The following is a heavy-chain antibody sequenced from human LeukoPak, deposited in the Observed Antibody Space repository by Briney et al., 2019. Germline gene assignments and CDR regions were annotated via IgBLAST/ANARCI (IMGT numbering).Heavy chain of an antibody. J-gene: IGHJ4*02. Sequence: GGSLRLSCAASGFTFSSYAMSWVRQAPGKWLEWVSAISGSGGSTYYADSVKGRFTISRDNSKNTLYLQMNSLRAEDTAVYYCAKGWVDYYDSSGYLYWGQGTLVTVSS. D-gene: IGHD3-22*01. CDR2: ISGSGGST. CDR3: AKGWVDYYDSSGYLY. V-gene: IGHV3-23*01. CDR1: GFTFSSYA.